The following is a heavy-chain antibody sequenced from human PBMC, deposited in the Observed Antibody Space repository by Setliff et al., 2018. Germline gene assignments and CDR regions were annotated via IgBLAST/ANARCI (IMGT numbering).Heavy chain of an antibody. CDR1: GYTFTSYA. V-gene: IGHV7-4-1*02. Sequence: ASVKVSCKASGYTFTSYAMNWVRQAPGQGLEWMGWINTNTGNPMYAQGFTGRFVFSLDTSVSTAYLQISNPKAEDTATYYCARADHLVTTTFDYWGQGTLVTVSS. D-gene: IGHD4-17*01. J-gene: IGHJ4*01. CDR3: ARADHLVTTTFDY. CDR2: INTNTGNP.